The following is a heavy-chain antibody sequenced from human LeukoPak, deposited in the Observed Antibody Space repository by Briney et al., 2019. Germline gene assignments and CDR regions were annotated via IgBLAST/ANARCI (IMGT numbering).Heavy chain of an antibody. CDR2: IYYSGST. V-gene: IGHV4-59*08. CDR1: GGSISGYY. CDR3: ARRASEYCSGGSCYIEDFDY. J-gene: IGHJ4*02. D-gene: IGHD2-15*01. Sequence: PSETLSLTCTVSGGSISGYYWSWIRQPPGKGLEWIGYIYYSGSTNYNPSLKSRVTISVDTSKNQFSLKLSSVTAADTAVYYCARRASEYCSGGSCYIEDFDYWGQGTLVTVSS.